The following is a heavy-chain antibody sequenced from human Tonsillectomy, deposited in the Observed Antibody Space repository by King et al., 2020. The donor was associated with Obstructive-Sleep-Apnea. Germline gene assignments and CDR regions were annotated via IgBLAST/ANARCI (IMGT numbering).Heavy chain of an antibody. CDR3: AREWTIRVGATTYLDY. J-gene: IGHJ4*02. Sequence: QLVQSGAEVKKPGASVKVSCKASGYTFTSYGISWVRQAPGQGLEWRGWIIAYNVNTNYAQKLQGRVTMTTDTSTSTAYMELRSLRSDDTAVYYCAREWTIRVGATTYLDYWGQGTLVTVSS. CDR2: IIAYNVNT. CDR1: GYTFTSYG. V-gene: IGHV1-18*01. D-gene: IGHD1-26*01.